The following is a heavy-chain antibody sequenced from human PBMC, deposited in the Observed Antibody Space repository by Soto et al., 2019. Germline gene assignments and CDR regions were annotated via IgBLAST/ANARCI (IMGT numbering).Heavy chain of an antibody. D-gene: IGHD3-9*01. CDR1: GGSISSSNW. J-gene: IGHJ4*02. V-gene: IGHV4-4*02. CDR2: IYHRGST. CDR3: ARDPGDWLSPGYFDY. Sequence: QVQLQESGPGLVKPSGTLSLTCAVSGGSISSSNWWSWVRQPPGKWLEWIGEIYHRGSTNYNPSLKSRVTISVHKSKTQFSLKLSSVPAADTAVYYCARDPGDWLSPGYFDYWGQGTLVTVSS.